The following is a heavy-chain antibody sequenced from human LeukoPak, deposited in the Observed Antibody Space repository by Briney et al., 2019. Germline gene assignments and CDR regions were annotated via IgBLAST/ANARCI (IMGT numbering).Heavy chain of an antibody. CDR3: AREGSQGSGSYFGY. CDR2: IYRDGST. D-gene: IGHD3-10*01. Sequence: GGSLRLSCGVSGFTFSHYWMIWVRQAPGKGLEWVSVIYRDGSTYNADSVKGRFTISRDNSKNTLYLQMNSLRAEDTAVYYCAREGSQGSGSYFGYWGQGTLVTVSS. J-gene: IGHJ4*02. CDR1: GFTFSHYW. V-gene: IGHV3-66*01.